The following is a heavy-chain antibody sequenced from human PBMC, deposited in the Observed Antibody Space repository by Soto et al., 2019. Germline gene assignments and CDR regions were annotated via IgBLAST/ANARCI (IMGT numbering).Heavy chain of an antibody. CDR2: IYWNDDK. CDR1: GFSLNTSGVG. Sequence: QITLKESGHTLVKPTQTLPLTCTFSGFSLNTSGVGVVWIRQPPGKALEWLALIYWNDDKRYSPSLKSRLTFTKDTSKNQVVLAMINMDPVDTSTYYCAHRPTIALARGWFDPWGQGTLVTVSS. CDR3: AHRPTIALARGWFDP. D-gene: IGHD3-3*02. J-gene: IGHJ5*02. V-gene: IGHV2-5*01.